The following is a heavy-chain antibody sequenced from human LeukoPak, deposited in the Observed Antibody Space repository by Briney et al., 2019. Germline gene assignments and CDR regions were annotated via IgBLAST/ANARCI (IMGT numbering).Heavy chain of an antibody. J-gene: IGHJ3*02. CDR2: IYYSGST. CDR1: GGSISSGGYY. CDR3: ARDLLADSSGWGAFDI. V-gene: IGHV4-31*03. Sequence: SETLSLTCTVSGGSISSGGYYWSWIRQHPGKGLEWIGYIYYSGSTYYNPSLKSRVTISVDTSKNQFSLKLSSVTAADTAVYYCARDLLADSSGWGAFDIWGQGTMVTVSS. D-gene: IGHD3-22*01.